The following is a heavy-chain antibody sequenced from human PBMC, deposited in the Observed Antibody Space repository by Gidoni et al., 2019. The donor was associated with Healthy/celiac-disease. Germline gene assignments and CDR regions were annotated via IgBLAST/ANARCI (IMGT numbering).Heavy chain of an antibody. CDR1: GFTFSSSS. Sequence: EVQLVESGGGLVQPGGSLRLSCAASGFTFSSSSMNWVRQAPGKGLEWVSYISSSSSTIYYADSVKGRFTISRDNAKNSLYLQMNSLRDEDTAVYYCASLPFIDELELRQSYYYGMDVWGQGTTVTVSS. CDR2: ISSSSSTI. V-gene: IGHV3-48*02. D-gene: IGHD1-7*01. J-gene: IGHJ6*02. CDR3: ASLPFIDELELRQSYYYGMDV.